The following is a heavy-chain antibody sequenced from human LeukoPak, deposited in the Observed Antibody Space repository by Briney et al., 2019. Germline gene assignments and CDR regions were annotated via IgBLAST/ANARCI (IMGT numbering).Heavy chain of an antibody. CDR1: GFTFDDYA. V-gene: IGHV3-43*02. CDR2: ISGDGGST. Sequence: PGGSLRLSCAASGFTFDDYATHWVRQAPGKGLEWVSLISGDGGSTYYADSVKGRFTISRDNSKNSLYLQMNSLRTEDTALYYCAKAFWSGYYIPMDAFDIWGQGTMVTVSS. D-gene: IGHD3-3*01. CDR3: AKAFWSGYYIPMDAFDI. J-gene: IGHJ3*02.